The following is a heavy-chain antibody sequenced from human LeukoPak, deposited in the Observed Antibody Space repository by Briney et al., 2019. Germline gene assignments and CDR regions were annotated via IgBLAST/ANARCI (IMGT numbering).Heavy chain of an antibody. Sequence: SETLSLTCTVSGGSISSYYWSWIRQPPGKGQEWIGYIYYSGSTNYNPSLKSRVTISVDTSKNQFSLKLSSVTAADTAVYYCARGGHASYYDFWSGYSFDYWGQGTLVTVSS. CDR3: ARGGHASYYDFWSGYSFDY. V-gene: IGHV4-59*01. J-gene: IGHJ4*02. CDR1: GGSISSYY. D-gene: IGHD3-3*01. CDR2: IYYSGST.